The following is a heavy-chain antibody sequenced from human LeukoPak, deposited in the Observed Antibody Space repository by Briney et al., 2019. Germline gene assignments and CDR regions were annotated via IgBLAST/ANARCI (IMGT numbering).Heavy chain of an antibody. CDR2: INWNGGKT. D-gene: IGHD2-15*01. V-gene: IGHV3-20*04. Sequence: GGSLRLSCAVSGFMFDDYGMNWVRQAPGKGLEWVSGINWNGGKTGYADSVKGRFTISRDNAKNSLYLQMTSVRAEDTALYYCARGQGYSAYWGQGTPVAVSS. J-gene: IGHJ4*02. CDR3: ARGQGYSAY. CDR1: GFMFDDYG.